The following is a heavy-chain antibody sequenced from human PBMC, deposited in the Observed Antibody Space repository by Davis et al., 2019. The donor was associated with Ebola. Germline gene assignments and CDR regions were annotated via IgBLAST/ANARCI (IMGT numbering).Heavy chain of an antibody. Sequence: AASAKVSCKASAYTFTRYGITSARQAPGQGLEWMAWISAYNGKTNYAQKFQGRVTMTTDTSTSTAYMELRSLRSDDTAVYYCARDIAMIRGGWFDHWGQGTLVSVSS. D-gene: IGHD3-16*01. CDR2: ISAYNGKT. CDR1: AYTFTRYG. J-gene: IGHJ5*02. CDR3: ARDIAMIRGGWFDH. V-gene: IGHV1-18*01.